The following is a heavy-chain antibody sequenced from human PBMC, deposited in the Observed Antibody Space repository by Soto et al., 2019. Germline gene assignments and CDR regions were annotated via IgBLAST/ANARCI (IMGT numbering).Heavy chain of an antibody. D-gene: IGHD1-1*01. CDR1: GGSISSGGYY. CDR2: IYYSGST. Sequence: LSLTCTVSGGSISSGGYYWSWIRQHPGKGLEWIGYIYYSGSTYYNPSLKSRVTISVDTSKNQFSLKLSSVTAADTAVYYCARDPRDWNTGDNWFDPWGQGTLVTVSS. J-gene: IGHJ5*02. V-gene: IGHV4-31*03. CDR3: ARDPRDWNTGDNWFDP.